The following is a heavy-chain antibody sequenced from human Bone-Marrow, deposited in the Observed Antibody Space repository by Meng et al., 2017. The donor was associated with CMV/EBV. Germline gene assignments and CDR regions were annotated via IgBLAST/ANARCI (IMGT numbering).Heavy chain of an antibody. CDR1: GFTFSTDT. D-gene: IGHD3-3*01. J-gene: IGHJ6*02. Sequence: GGSLRLSCAASGFTFSTDTIHWVRQAPGKGLEWVAVISYDGSNTYYADFLKGRFTISRDNSKNTLYLQMNSLRAEDTAVYYCARVITIFGVVTLNYYYGMDVWGQGTTVTVSS. CDR2: ISYDGSNT. CDR3: ARVITIFGVVTLNYYYGMDV. V-gene: IGHV3-30*04.